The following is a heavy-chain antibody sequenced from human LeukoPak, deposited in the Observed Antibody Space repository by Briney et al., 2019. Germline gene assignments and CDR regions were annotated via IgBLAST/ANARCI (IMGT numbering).Heavy chain of an antibody. CDR1: GFTFSTYG. CDR2: ISYDGSNK. Sequence: GGSLRLSCAASGFTFSTYGMHWVRQAPGKGLEWVAVISYDGSNKYYADSVKGRFTISRDNSKNTLYLQMNSLRAEDTAVYYCAKDQFILGYQYGSSIDYWGQGTLVTVSS. D-gene: IGHD3-10*01. V-gene: IGHV3-30*18. J-gene: IGHJ4*02. CDR3: AKDQFILGYQYGSSIDY.